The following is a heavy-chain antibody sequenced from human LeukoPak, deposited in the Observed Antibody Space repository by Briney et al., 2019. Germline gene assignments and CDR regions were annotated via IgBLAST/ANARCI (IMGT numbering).Heavy chain of an antibody. V-gene: IGHV4-34*01. J-gene: IGHJ5*02. CDR2: INHSGST. D-gene: IGHD3-22*01. CDR3: ARGRWYYDSSGYYRNWFDP. CDR1: GGSFSGYY. Sequence: PSETLSLTCAVYGGSFSGYYWSWIRQPPGKGLEWIGEINHSGSTNYNPSLKSRVTISVDTSKNQFSLKLSSVTAADTAVYYCARGRWYYDSSGYYRNWFDPWGQGTLVTVSS.